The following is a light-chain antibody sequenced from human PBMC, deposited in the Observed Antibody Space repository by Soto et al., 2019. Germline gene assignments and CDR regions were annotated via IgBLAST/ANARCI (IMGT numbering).Light chain of an antibody. CDR2: GAS. Sequence: EVVLTQSPGTLSLSAGERVTLSCRASQRVGSNYLAWYQQRPGQAPRLLIYGASTRATGIPDRFRGSGSRTDCSLPISSPDPKDSAVYHGQQYGNSPYTFGHGTKLVIK. V-gene: IGKV3-20*01. CDR3: QQYGNSPYT. CDR1: QRVGSNY. J-gene: IGKJ2*01.